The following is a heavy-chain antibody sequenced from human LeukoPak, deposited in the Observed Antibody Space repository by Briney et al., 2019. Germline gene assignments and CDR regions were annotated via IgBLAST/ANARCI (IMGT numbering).Heavy chain of an antibody. CDR2: ICYSGGT. CDR3: ARARYYYYNYMDV. CDR1: GGSISSYY. J-gene: IGHJ6*03. Sequence: SETLSLTCTVSGGSISSYYWSWIRQPPGKGLEWIGYICYSGGTNYNPSLKSRVTISVDTSKNQFSLRLNSVTAADTAVYYCARARYYYYNYMDVWGKGTTVTVSS. V-gene: IGHV4-59*01.